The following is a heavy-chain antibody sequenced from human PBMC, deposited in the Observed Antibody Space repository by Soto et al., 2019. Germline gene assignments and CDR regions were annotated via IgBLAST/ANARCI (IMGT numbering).Heavy chain of an antibody. CDR3: ARGDSYGYLGLDY. Sequence: QVQLVESGGGVVQPGRSLRLSCAASGFTFSSYAMHWVRQAPGRGLEWVAVISYDGSNKYYADSVKGRFTISRDNSKNTLYLQMNSLRAEDTAVYYCARGDSYGYLGLDYWGQGTLVTVSS. CDR2: ISYDGSNK. J-gene: IGHJ4*02. D-gene: IGHD5-18*01. CDR1: GFTFSSYA. V-gene: IGHV3-30-3*01.